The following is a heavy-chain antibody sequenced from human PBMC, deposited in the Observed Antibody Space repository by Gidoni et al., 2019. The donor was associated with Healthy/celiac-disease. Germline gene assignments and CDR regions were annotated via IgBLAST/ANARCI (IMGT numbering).Heavy chain of an antibody. V-gene: IGHV3-30-3*01. CDR1: GFTFSSYA. D-gene: IGHD3-10*01. CDR3: ARLDSLWFGELSEYFQH. Sequence: QVQLVESGGGVVQPGRSLILSCAASGFTFSSYAMHWVRQAPGKGREWVAVISYDGSNKYYADSVKGRFTISRDNSKNTLYLQMNSLRAEDTAVYYCARLDSLWFGELSEYFQHWGQGTLVTVSS. CDR2: ISYDGSNK. J-gene: IGHJ1*01.